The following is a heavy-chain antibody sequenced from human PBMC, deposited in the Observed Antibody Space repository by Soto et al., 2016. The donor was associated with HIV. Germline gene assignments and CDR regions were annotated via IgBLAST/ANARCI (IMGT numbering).Heavy chain of an antibody. J-gene: IGHJ1*01. CDR1: GFIFSNYA. CDR3: ARDLGEWLDEYFQH. CDR2: ISYDGSHK. D-gene: IGHD3-10*01. Sequence: VQLVESGGGVVQPGRSLRLSCAASGFIFSNYAIHWVRQAPGKGLEWVAVISYDGSHKYFADSVKGRFTISRDNSKNMVYLQMNSLRVEDTAVYYCARDLGEWLDEYFQHWGQGTLVTVS. V-gene: IGHV3-30*04.